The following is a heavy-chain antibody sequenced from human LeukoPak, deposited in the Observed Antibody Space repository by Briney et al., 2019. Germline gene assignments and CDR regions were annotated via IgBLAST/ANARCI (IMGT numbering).Heavy chain of an antibody. V-gene: IGHV1-2*02. CDR3: ARNGVMAGIFNWFDP. CDR1: GYTFAGYY. Sequence: GASVKVSCKASGYTFAGYYMHWVRQAPGQGLEWMGWINPNSGGTNYAQKFQGRVTMTRDTSISTAYMELSRLRSDDTAVYYCARNGVMAGIFNWFDPWGQGTLVTVSS. CDR2: INPNSGGT. D-gene: IGHD2-8*01. J-gene: IGHJ5*02.